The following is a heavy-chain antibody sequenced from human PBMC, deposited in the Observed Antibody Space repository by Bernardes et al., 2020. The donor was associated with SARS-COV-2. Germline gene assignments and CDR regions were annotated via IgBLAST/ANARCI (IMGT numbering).Heavy chain of an antibody. CDR2: ISAGGKAT. V-gene: IGHV3-23*01. CDR1: GFTFSSYC. CDR3: AKDKVSYSSDEFEI. D-gene: IGHD3-10*01. Sequence: GGSLRLSCAASGFTFSSYCMNWVRQVPGKGLEWVSSISAGGKATYSADSVKGRFTISRDNSQNTVYLQMNSLRAEDTAKYFCAKDKVSYSSDEFEIWGQGTMVTVSS. J-gene: IGHJ3*02.